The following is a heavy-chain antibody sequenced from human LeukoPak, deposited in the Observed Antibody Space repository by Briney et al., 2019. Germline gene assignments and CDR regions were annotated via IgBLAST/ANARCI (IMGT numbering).Heavy chain of an antibody. Sequence: GGSLRLSCAASGFDFDDYTMHWVRQAPGKGLEWVSLINWDGVTTYYGDSVKGQFTTSRDNRQNALYLQMNNLRSEDTALYYCVKDFEIATIWSSGLGQWGQGTLVTVSS. J-gene: IGHJ4*02. CDR3: VKDFEIATIWSSGLGQ. V-gene: IGHV3-43*01. CDR1: GFDFDDYT. CDR2: INWDGVTT. D-gene: IGHD5-24*01.